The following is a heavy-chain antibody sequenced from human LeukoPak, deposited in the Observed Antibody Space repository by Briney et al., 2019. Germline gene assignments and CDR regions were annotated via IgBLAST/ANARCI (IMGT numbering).Heavy chain of an antibody. CDR2: IYFGGSGGT. D-gene: IGHD3-16*01. V-gene: IGHV4-39*07. J-gene: IGHJ6*03. Sequence: PSETLSLTCTVSGGSFSSTNYFWGWIRQPPGKGLEWIGTIYFGGSGGTYYNPSLRSRVTISVDTSKNQFSLKLSSVTAADTAVYYCARETSQKGAHYMDVWGKGTTVTISS. CDR1: GGSFSSTNYF. CDR3: ARETSQKGAHYMDV.